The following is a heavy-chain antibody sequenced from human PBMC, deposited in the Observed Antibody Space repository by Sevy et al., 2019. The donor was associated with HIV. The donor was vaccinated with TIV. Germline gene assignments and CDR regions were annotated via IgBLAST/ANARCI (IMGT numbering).Heavy chain of an antibody. V-gene: IGHV3-73*01. D-gene: IGHD3-3*01. CDR2: IRSKANSYAT. Sequence: GGSLRLSCAASGFTFSGSAMHWVRQASGKGLEWVGRIRSKANSYATAYAASVKGRFTISRDDSKNTAYLQMNSLKTEDTAVYYCTRPHYDFCSGYQDYWGQGTLVTVSS. J-gene: IGHJ4*02. CDR1: GFTFSGSA. CDR3: TRPHYDFCSGYQDY.